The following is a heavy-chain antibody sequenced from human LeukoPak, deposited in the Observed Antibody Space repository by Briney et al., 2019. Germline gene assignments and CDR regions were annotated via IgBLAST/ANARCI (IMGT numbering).Heavy chain of an antibody. CDR1: GFTFSSYG. CDR3: ARDWRTAAAGTWDWFDP. V-gene: IGHV3-30*03. CDR2: ISYDGSNK. D-gene: IGHD6-13*01. Sequence: GGSLRLSCAASGFTFSSYGMHWVRQAPGKGLEWVAVISYDGSNKYYADSVKGRFTISRDNAKNSLYLQMNSLRAEDTAVYYCARDWRTAAAGTWDWFDPWGQGTLVTVSS. J-gene: IGHJ5*02.